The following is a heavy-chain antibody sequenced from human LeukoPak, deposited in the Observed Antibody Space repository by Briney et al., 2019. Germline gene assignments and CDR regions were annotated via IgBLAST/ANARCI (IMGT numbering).Heavy chain of an antibody. J-gene: IGHJ5*02. CDR1: GYSFTSYD. CDR3: ARVRYCSSTSCYMGGRANWFDP. V-gene: IGHV1-8*01. D-gene: IGHD2-2*02. CDR2: MNPNSGNT. Sequence: GASVKVSCKASGYSFTSYDINWVRQATGQGLEWMGWMNPNSGNTGYAQKFQGRVTTTRNTSISTAYMELSSLRSEDTAVYYCARVRYCSSTSCYMGGRANWFDPWGQGTLVTVSS.